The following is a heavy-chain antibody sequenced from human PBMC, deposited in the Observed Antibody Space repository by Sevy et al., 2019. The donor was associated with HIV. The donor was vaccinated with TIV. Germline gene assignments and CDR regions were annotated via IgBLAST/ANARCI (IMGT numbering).Heavy chain of an antibody. J-gene: IGHJ4*02. V-gene: IGHV3-23*01. CDR2: ISGSGSST. Sequence: GGSLRLSCAASGFTFSSYAVNWARQAPGKGLEWVSGISGSGSSTYYADSVKGRFTISRDDSKNTVYLQMNSLRAEDTAVYYCAKDGEDDSGWIFYFDSWGQGTLVTVSS. CDR3: AKDGEDDSGWIFYFDS. CDR1: GFTFSSYA. D-gene: IGHD5-12*01.